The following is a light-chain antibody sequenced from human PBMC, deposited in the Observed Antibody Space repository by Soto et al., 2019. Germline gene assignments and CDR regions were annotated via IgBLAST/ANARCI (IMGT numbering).Light chain of an antibody. V-gene: IGLV1-51*01. Sequence: QAVVTQPPSVSAAPGQKVTISCSGSSSNIGNNYVSWYQQLPGTAPKLLIYDNNKRPSGIPDRFSGSKSGTSATLGITGLQTGDEADYYCGTWDSSLSAGDVVFGGGTKVTVL. CDR2: DNN. CDR1: SSNIGNNY. J-gene: IGLJ2*01. CDR3: GTWDSSLSAGDVV.